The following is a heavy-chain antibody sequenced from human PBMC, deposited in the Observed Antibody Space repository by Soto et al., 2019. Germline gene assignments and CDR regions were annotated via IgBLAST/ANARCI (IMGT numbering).Heavy chain of an antibody. CDR3: ARATVRNAGLLANKSFDS. Sequence: KVASMAGEESSTRCWPCEEHQMPGGRLEWMGAIYLGGCDARYSPSFQGRVTISADKSISAAYLQLGSLKASDTAMYYCARATVRNAGLLANKSFDSWGQGTRVTVSS. D-gene: IGHD3-10*02. V-gene: IGHV5-51*07. CDR1: EESSTRCW. J-gene: IGHJ5*01. CDR2: IYLGGCDA.